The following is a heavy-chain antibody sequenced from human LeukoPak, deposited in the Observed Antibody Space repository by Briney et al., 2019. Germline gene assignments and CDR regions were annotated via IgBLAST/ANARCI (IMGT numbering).Heavy chain of an antibody. V-gene: IGHV4-30-2*01. CDR2: INHSGST. D-gene: IGHD5-18*01. CDR3: ARGGTEQLWFRY. Sequence: PSQTLSLTCTVSGGSISSGGYYWSWIRQPPGKGLEWIGEINHSGSTNYNPSLKSRVTISVDTSKNQFSLKLSSVTAADTAVYYCARGGTEQLWFRYWGQGTLVTVSS. CDR1: GGSISSGGYY. J-gene: IGHJ4*02.